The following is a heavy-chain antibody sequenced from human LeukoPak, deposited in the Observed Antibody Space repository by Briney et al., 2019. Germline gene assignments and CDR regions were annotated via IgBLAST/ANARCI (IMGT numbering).Heavy chain of an antibody. D-gene: IGHD5-18*01. CDR3: ARDRIQLWFDY. CDR1: GGSISSGDYY. J-gene: IGHJ4*02. Sequence: SETLSLTCTVSGGSISSGDYYWSWIRQPPGKGLEWIGYIYYSGSTYYNPSLKSRVTISVDTSKNHFSLKLSSVTAADTAVYYCARDRIQLWFDYWGQGTLVTVSS. CDR2: IYYSGST. V-gene: IGHV4-30-4*08.